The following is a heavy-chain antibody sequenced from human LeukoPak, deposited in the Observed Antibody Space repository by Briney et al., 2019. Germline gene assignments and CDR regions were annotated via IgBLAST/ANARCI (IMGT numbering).Heavy chain of an antibody. CDR3: ARTGSSWYLGDYYYYYYMDV. V-gene: IGHV1-8*02. D-gene: IGHD6-13*01. CDR2: MNPNSGNT. CDR1: GYTFTNFG. J-gene: IGHJ6*03. Sequence: ASVKVSCRASGYTFTNFGINWVRQATGQGLEWMGWMNPNSGNTGYAQKFQGRVTMTRNTSISTAYMELSSLRSEDTAVYYCARTGSSWYLGDYYYYYYMDVWGKGTTVTISS.